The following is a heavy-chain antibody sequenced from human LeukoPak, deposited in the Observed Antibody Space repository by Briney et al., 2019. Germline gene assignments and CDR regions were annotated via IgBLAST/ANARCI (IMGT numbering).Heavy chain of an antibody. V-gene: IGHV4-34*01. CDR1: GGSFSGYY. D-gene: IGHD2-2*01. CDR3: ARGRNRLGYRSSTSCYGPPNWFDP. CDR2: INHSGST. J-gene: IGHJ5*02. Sequence: PSETLSLTCAVYGGSFSGYYWSWIRQPPGKGLEWIGEINHSGSTNYNPSLKSRVTISVDTSKNQFSLKLSSVTAADTAVYYCARGRNRLGYRSSTSCYGPPNWFDPWGQGTLVTVSS.